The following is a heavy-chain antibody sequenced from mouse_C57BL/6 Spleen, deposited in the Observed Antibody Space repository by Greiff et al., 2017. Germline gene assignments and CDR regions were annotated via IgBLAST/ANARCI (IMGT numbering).Heavy chain of an antibody. CDR1: GYTFTSYW. CDR3: ARSRDTTVVENY. J-gene: IGHJ2*01. D-gene: IGHD1-1*01. CDR2: IYPGSGST. V-gene: IGHV1-55*01. Sequence: QVQLQQPGAELVKPGASVKMSCKASGYTFTSYWITWVKQRPGQGLEWIGDIYPGSGSTNYNEKFKSKATLTVDTSSSTAYMQLSSLTSEDSAVYYCARSRDTTVVENYWGQGTTLTVSS.